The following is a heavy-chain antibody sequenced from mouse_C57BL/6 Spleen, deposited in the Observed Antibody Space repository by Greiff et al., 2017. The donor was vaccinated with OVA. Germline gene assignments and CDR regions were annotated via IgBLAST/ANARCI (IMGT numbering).Heavy chain of an antibody. Sequence: QVQLQQPGAELVKPGASVKMSCKASGYTFTSYWITWVKQRPGQGLEWIGDIYPGSGSTNYNEKFKSKATLTVDTSSSTAYMQLSSLTSADSAVYYCARHYGSSYVPYWYFDVWGTGTTVTVSS. J-gene: IGHJ1*03. CDR1: GYTFTSYW. CDR2: IYPGSGST. CDR3: ARHYGSSYVPYWYFDV. V-gene: IGHV1-55*01. D-gene: IGHD1-1*01.